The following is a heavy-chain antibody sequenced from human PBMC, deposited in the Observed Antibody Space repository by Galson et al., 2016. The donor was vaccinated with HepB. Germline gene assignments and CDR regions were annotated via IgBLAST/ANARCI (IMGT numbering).Heavy chain of an antibody. D-gene: IGHD1-26*01. J-gene: IGHJ4*02. Sequence: SVKVSCKASAYSFSHYDINWVRQAPGQGLEWMGCMNPNNGNTGYTQKFQGRFTMTRNTSINTAYLELSSLTSEDTAVYYCATESAGGATLPLDFWGQGTVVTVSS. CDR1: AYSFSHYD. CDR3: ATESAGGATLPLDF. CDR2: MNPNNGNT. V-gene: IGHV1-8*01.